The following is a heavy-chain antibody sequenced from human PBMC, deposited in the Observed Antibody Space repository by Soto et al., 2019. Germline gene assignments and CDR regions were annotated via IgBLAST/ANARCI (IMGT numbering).Heavy chain of an antibody. CDR3: ATDLHVGALDY. D-gene: IGHD1-26*01. V-gene: IGHV1-18*01. Sequence: QVQLVQSGAEVKKPGASVKVSCKASGYTFTSYGISWVRQAPGQGLEWMGWISANNGNTKYAQKLQGRVTMTTDTATSTAYMALRGLTSDDTAVYYCATDLHVGALDYRGQGTLVNVSS. CDR2: ISANNGNT. CDR1: GYTFTSYG. J-gene: IGHJ4*02.